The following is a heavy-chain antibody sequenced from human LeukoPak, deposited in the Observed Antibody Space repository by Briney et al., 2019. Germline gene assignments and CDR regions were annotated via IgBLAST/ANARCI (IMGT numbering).Heavy chain of an antibody. CDR1: GFTFTGYE. J-gene: IGHJ4*02. CDR3: ARDFAGGFDY. CDR2: ISTGGGSI. D-gene: IGHD2-15*01. V-gene: IGHV3-48*03. Sequence: GGSLRLSRAASGFTFTGYEMNWVRQAPGKGLERVSYISTGGGSISYAHSVKGRFTTSRDNAKNSLYLQMNSLRAEDTALYYCARDFAGGFDYWGQGSLVTVSS.